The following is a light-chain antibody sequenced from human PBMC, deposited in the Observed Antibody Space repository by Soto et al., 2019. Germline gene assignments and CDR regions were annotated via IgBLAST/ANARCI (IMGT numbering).Light chain of an antibody. J-gene: IGLJ1*01. Sequence: QSVLTQPASVSGSPGQSITISCTGTSSDFDIYKYVSWYQQHPGKAPKLMIYQVTNRPSGVSNRFSGSTSGNTASLTISGLQAEDEADYYCSSYTTSSTRVFGTGTKVTVL. V-gene: IGLV2-14*01. CDR1: SSDFDIYKY. CDR2: QVT. CDR3: SSYTTSSTRV.